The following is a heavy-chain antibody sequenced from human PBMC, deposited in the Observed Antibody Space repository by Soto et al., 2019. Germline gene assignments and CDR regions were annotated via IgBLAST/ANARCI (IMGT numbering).Heavy chain of an antibody. D-gene: IGHD6-13*01. V-gene: IGHV3-15*01. Sequence: GGSLRLSCAASGFTFSNAWMSWVRQAPGKGLEWVGRIKSKTDGGATDYAAPVKGRFTISRDDSKNTLYLQMNSLKTEDTAVYYCTSLEGIAAAGKVYYGMDVWGQGTTVTVSS. CDR1: GFTFSNAW. J-gene: IGHJ6*02. CDR2: IKSKTDGGAT. CDR3: TSLEGIAAAGKVYYGMDV.